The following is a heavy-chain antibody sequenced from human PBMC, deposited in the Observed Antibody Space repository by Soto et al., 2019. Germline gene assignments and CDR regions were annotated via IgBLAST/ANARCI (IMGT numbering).Heavy chain of an antibody. D-gene: IGHD3-10*01. CDR3: ARIGLLWFGEVYGMDV. CDR1: GGSISSYY. Sequence: SETLSLICTVSGGSISSYYWSWIRQPPGKGLEWIGYIYYSGSTDYNPSLKSRVTISVDTSKNQFSLKLSSVTAADTAVYYCARIGLLWFGEVYGMDVWGQGTTVTVSS. V-gene: IGHV4-59*01. J-gene: IGHJ6*02. CDR2: IYYSGST.